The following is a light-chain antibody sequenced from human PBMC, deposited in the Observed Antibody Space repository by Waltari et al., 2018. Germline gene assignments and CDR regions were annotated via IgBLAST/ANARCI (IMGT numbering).Light chain of an antibody. CDR2: EVS. CDR3: SSYAGSNNLV. V-gene: IGLV2-8*01. Sequence: QSALTQPPSASGPPGQSVTISCTGTSSAVGGYNYVSWYQQHPGKAPKLMISEVSKRPSGVPDRFSGSKSGNTASLTVSGLQAEDEADYYCSSYAGSNNLVFGGGTKLTVL. J-gene: IGLJ2*01. CDR1: SSAVGGYNY.